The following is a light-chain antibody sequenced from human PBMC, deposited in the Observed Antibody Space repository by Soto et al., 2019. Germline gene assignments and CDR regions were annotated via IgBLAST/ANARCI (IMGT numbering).Light chain of an antibody. CDR2: DAS. J-gene: IGKJ3*01. V-gene: IGKV3-11*01. CDR3: QQRSNWPLT. CDR1: QSVSSY. Sequence: EIVLTQSPATLSLSPGERATLSCRASQSVSSYLAWYQQKPGQAPRLLIYDASNMATGIPARFSGSGSGTGFTLTISSLEPEDVAVYYCQQRSNWPLTFGPGTKVDIK.